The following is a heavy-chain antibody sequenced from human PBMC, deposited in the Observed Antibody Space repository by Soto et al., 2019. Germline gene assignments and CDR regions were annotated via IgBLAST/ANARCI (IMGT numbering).Heavy chain of an antibody. Sequence: SETLSLTCAVYGGSFSGYYWSWIRQPPGKGLEWIGEINHSGSTNYNPSLKSRVTISVDTSKNQSSLKLSSVTAADTAVYYCARGFSLLWFGSGYYYYGMDVWGQGTTVTVSS. D-gene: IGHD3-10*01. CDR2: INHSGST. V-gene: IGHV4-34*01. J-gene: IGHJ6*02. CDR1: GGSFSGYY. CDR3: ARGFSLLWFGSGYYYYGMDV.